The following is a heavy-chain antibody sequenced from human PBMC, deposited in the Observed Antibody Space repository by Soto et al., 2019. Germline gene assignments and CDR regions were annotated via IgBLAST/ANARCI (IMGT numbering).Heavy chain of an antibody. Sequence: SETLSLTCTVSGGAISGYYWSWIRQPPGKGLEWIGYIYYTGSTNYNPSLKSRVTISVDMSKNHFSLKLSSVTAADTAVYYCARYYCSGGSCTSNSASWGKGTLVPVPS. J-gene: IGHJ4*02. V-gene: IGHV4-59*01. CDR2: IYYTGST. D-gene: IGHD2-15*01. CDR3: ARYYCSGGSCTSNSAS. CDR1: GGAISGYY.